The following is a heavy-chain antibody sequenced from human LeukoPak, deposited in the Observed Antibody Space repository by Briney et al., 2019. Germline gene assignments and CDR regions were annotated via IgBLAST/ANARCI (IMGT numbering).Heavy chain of an antibody. V-gene: IGHV3-66*01. D-gene: IGHD5-24*01. CDR3: ARTVEMATMNL. CDR2: IYSGGST. CDR1: GFTVSSNY. Sequence: SGGSLRLSCAASGFTVSSNYMSWVRQAPGKGLEWVSVIYSGGSTYYADSVKGRFTISRDNSKNTLYLQMNSLRAEDTAVYYCARTVEMATMNLWGQGTLVTVSS. J-gene: IGHJ4*02.